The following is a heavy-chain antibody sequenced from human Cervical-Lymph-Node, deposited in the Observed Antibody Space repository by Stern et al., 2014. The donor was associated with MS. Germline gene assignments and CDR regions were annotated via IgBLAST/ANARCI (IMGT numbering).Heavy chain of an antibody. CDR3: ARSLPCGYRINWFDP. D-gene: IGHD3-22*01. V-gene: IGHV7-4-1*01. Sequence: QVQLVQSGSEFKSPGASVKVSCKASGYTFTLYAMNWVRQAPGQGLEWMGRIKANAGNATYAQGFSGRFVFSLDTSVSTAYLHIHSLKAEDTAVYFCARSLPCGYRINWFDPWGQGTLVTVSS. CDR2: IKANAGNA. J-gene: IGHJ5*02. CDR1: GYTFTLYA.